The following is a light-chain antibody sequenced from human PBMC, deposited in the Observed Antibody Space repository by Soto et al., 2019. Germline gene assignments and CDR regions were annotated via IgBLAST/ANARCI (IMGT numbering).Light chain of an antibody. J-gene: IGKJ4*01. Sequence: DIQMTQAPSSLSASVGDRVTITCQASQDISNYINWYQQKPGKAPQLLIYAASNLGTGVPSRFSGSGAGTDFPLSISSLQPGDRGTYFCRQCDELQLTFGGGTKGELK. CDR3: RQCDELQLT. CDR1: QDISNY. V-gene: IGKV1-33*01. CDR2: AAS.